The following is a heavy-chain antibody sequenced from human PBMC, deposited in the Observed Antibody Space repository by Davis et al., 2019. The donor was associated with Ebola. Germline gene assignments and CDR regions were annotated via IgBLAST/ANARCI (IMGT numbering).Heavy chain of an antibody. J-gene: IGHJ4*02. CDR3: ASQTIAAPDY. D-gene: IGHD6-6*01. V-gene: IGHV3-30*02. CDR1: GFTFSSYA. Sequence: PGGSLRLSCAASGFTFSSYAMHWVRQAPGKGLEWVAFIRYDGSNKYYADSVKGRFTISRDNSKNTLYLQMNSLRAEDTAVYYCASQTIAAPDYWGQGTLVTVSS. CDR2: IRYDGSNK.